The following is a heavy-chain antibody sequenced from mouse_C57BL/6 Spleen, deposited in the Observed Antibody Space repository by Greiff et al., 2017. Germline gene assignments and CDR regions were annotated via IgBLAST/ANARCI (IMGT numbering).Heavy chain of an antibody. CDR3: ARGYYGSSYWFAY. CDR2: IYPGSGST. V-gene: IGHV14-3*01. Sequence: EVQLQQSVAELVRPGASVKLSCTASGFNIKNTYMHWVKQRPEQGLEWIGDIYPGSGSTNYNEKFKSKATLTVDTSSSTAYMQLSSLTSEDSAVYYGARGYYGSSYWFAYWGQGTLVTVSA. J-gene: IGHJ3*01. CDR1: GFNIKNTY. D-gene: IGHD1-1*01.